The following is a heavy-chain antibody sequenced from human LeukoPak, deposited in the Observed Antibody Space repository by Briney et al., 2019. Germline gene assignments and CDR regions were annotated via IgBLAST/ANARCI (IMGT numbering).Heavy chain of an antibody. CDR2: TYYRSKWYY. V-gene: IGHV6-1*01. CDR3: ARVGGLAAAGIFGAFDI. Sequence: SQTLSLTCAISGDSVSSNSAAWNWIRQSPSRGLEWLGGTYYRSKWYYDYALSVKSRITINPDTSKNQFSLQLNSVTPEDTAVHYCARVGGLAAAGIFGAFDIWGQGTMVTVSS. CDR1: GDSVSSNSAA. D-gene: IGHD6-13*01. J-gene: IGHJ3*02.